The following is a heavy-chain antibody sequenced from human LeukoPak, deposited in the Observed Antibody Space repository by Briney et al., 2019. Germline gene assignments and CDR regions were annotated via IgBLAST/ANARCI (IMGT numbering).Heavy chain of an antibody. CDR1: GYTFTGYY. V-gene: IGHV1-2*02. CDR2: INPNSGGT. CDR3: ARDTYGFGITGTTMGY. Sequence: ASVTVSCKASGYTFTGYYMHWVRQAPGQGLEWMGWINPNSGGTNYAQKFQGRVTMTRDTSISTAYMELSRLRSDDTAVYYCARDTYGFGITGTTMGYWGQGTLVTVSS. D-gene: IGHD1-20*01. J-gene: IGHJ4*02.